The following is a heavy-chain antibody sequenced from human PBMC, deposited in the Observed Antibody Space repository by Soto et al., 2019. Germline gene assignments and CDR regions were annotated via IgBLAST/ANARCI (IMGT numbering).Heavy chain of an antibody. CDR2: IYYSGST. J-gene: IGHJ3*02. CDR1: GGPITYYY. D-gene: IGHD3-10*01. Sequence: SETLSLTCTVSGGPITYYYWNWIRQPPGRGLEWIGYIYYSGSTTYNPSLNSRVTMSVDTSTNQFSLKLTSVTAADTAVYYCAGDGYYYANKRDLDIRGQGTMVTVPS. V-gene: IGHV4-59*01. CDR3: AGDGYYYANKRDLDI.